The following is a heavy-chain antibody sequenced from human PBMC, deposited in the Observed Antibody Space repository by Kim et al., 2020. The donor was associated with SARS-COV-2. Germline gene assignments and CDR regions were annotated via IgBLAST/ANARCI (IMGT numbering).Heavy chain of an antibody. D-gene: IGHD1-7*01. Sequence: TNYAPKFQGRVTMTRDTSISTAYMELSRLRSDGTAVYYCAPGTGTTGWDYWGQGTLVTVSS. V-gene: IGHV1-2*02. J-gene: IGHJ4*02. CDR3: APGTGTTGWDY. CDR2: T.